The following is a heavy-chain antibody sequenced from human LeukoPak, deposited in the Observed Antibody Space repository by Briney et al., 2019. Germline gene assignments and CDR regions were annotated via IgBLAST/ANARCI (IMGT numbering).Heavy chain of an antibody. D-gene: IGHD4-23*01. CDR3: ARDRGGNFEFGMDV. CDR2: IHHGGSI. V-gene: IGHV4-4*02. J-gene: IGHJ6*02. Sequence: PSETLSLTCTVSGGSISGTNWWSWVRQAPGKGLEWIGEIHHGGSINYNPSLKSRVTISVDKSRNQFSLKLTSVTAADTAVFYCARDRGGNFEFGMDVWGQGTTVTVSS. CDR1: GGSISGTNW.